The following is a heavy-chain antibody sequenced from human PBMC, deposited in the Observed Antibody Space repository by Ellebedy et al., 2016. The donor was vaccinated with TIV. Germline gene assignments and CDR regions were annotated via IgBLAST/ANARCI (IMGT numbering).Heavy chain of an antibody. CDR3: AKDYRVDQFDS. V-gene: IGHV3-30*18. CDR1: GFIFSNYG. Sequence: PGGSLRLSCAASGFIFSNYGMHWVRQAPGKGLEWVAGISHDGNKEYYPESVRGRFTISRDNSNNRLWLQVSSLKTEDTGVYYCAKDYRVDQFDSWGQGTLVTVSS. D-gene: IGHD3-16*02. J-gene: IGHJ4*02. CDR2: ISHDGNKE.